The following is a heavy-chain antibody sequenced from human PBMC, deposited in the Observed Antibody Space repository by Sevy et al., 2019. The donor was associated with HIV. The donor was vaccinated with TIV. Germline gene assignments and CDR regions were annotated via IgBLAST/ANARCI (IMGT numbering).Heavy chain of an antibody. Sequence: SGPTLVNPTQTLTLTCTFSGFSLSTSGVGVGWIRQPPGKALEWLALIYWDDDKRYSPSLKSRLTITKDTSKNQVVLRMTNMDPVDTATYYCAHSEVVVVPAAMRGSASFDYWGQGTLVTVSS. CDR3: AHSEVVVVPAAMRGSASFDY. CDR2: IYWDDDK. CDR1: GFSLSTSGVG. D-gene: IGHD2-2*01. J-gene: IGHJ4*02. V-gene: IGHV2-5*02.